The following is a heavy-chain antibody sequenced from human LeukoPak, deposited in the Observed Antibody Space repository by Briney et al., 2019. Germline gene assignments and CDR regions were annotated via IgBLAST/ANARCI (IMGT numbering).Heavy chain of an antibody. CDR2: IYYSGSN. Sequence: PSETLSLTCTVSGGSISSYYWSWIRQPTGKELEWIGYIYYSGSNNYNPSLTTRVTISVGTSKNQVSVNLSSMTAADTSVHYRARDPDSGSYHLGWCDPRGHGPLGSDS. D-gene: IGHD1-26*01. J-gene: IGHJ5*02. CDR3: ARDPDSGSYHLGWCDP. V-gene: IGHV4-59*01. CDR1: GGSISSYY.